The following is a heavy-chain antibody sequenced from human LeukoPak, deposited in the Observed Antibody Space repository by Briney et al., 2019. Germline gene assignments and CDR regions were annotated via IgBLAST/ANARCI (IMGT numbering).Heavy chain of an antibody. D-gene: IGHD1-26*01. Sequence: SETLSLTCAVYGGSFSGYYWGWIRQPPGKGLEWIGSIYYSGSTYYNPSLKSRVTISVDTSKNQFSLKLSSVTAADTAVYYCAREALVDPQILEGGWFDPWGQGTLVTVSP. V-gene: IGHV4-34*01. CDR2: IYYSGST. CDR1: GGSFSGYY. CDR3: AREALVDPQILEGGWFDP. J-gene: IGHJ5*02.